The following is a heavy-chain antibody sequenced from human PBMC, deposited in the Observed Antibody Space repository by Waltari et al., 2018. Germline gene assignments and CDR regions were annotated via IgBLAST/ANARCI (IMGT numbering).Heavy chain of an antibody. CDR3: ARARTTDQGGDPFNY. V-gene: IGHV3-74*03. D-gene: IGHD3-16*01. CDR1: GFNFHTYW. CDR2: INSDGGRT. Sequence: EVQLVQSGGGVVQPGGSLRLSCEASGFNFHTYWLHWVRQAPGKGLEWGARINSDGGRTKYRDSVNDRFTVFRDNARNVLYLQMSRLRADDAAVYFCARARTTDQGGDPFNYWGQGVRVSVSS. J-gene: IGHJ4*02.